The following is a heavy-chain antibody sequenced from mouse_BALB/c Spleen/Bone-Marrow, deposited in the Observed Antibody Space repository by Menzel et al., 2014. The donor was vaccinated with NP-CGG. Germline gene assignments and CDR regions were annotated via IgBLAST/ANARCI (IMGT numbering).Heavy chain of an antibody. CDR2: INPGSGGS. Sequence: VKLVESGAELVRPGTSVKVSCEASGYAFANYWIDWVKQRPGQGLEWIGVINPGSGGSNYNEKFKGKATLTADKPSSTAYMQLSSLTSDDSAVYFCVREMTRYAMDYWGQGTSVTVSS. CDR3: VREMTRYAMDY. J-gene: IGHJ4*01. V-gene: IGHV1-54*01. CDR1: GYAFANYW.